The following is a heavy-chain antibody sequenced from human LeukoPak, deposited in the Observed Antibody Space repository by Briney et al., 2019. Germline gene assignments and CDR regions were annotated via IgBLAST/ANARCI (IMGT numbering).Heavy chain of an antibody. CDR2: INTNTGNP. CDR1: GYTFTSYA. Sequence: GASVKVSCKASGYTFTSYAMNWVRQAPGQGLEWMGWINTNTGNPTYAQGFTGRFVFSLDTSVSTAYLQISSLKAEDTAVYYCARERLLLGLQYDGCFDYWGQGTLVTVSS. CDR3: ARERLLLGLQYDGCFDY. V-gene: IGHV7-4-1*02. J-gene: IGHJ4*02. D-gene: IGHD2-15*01.